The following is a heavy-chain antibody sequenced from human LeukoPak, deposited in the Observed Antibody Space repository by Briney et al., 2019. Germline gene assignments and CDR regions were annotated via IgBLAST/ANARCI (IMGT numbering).Heavy chain of an antibody. V-gene: IGHV1-3*01. CDR1: GYTFTSYA. D-gene: IGHD3-9*01. Sequence: ASVKVSCKASGYTFTSYAMHWVRQAPGQRLEWMGWINAGNGNTKYSQKFQGRVTITRDTSASTAYMELSSLRSEDTAVYYCARAGLNCDILTGYYTGYYYGMDVWGKGTTVTVSS. CDR2: INAGNGNT. J-gene: IGHJ6*04. CDR3: ARAGLNCDILTGYYTGYYYGMDV.